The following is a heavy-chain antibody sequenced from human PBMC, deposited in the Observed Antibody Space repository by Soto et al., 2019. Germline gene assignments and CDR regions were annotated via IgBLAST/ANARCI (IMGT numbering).Heavy chain of an antibody. Sequence: QVQLVQSGAEVKKPGSSVKVSCKASGGTFSSYTISWVRQAPGQGLEWMGRIIPILGIANYAQKFQGRVTITADKSTSTADMELSSLRSEDTAVYYCARGGCSGGSCYHNWFGPWGQGTLVTVSS. D-gene: IGHD2-15*01. J-gene: IGHJ5*02. V-gene: IGHV1-69*02. CDR3: ARGGCSGGSCYHNWFGP. CDR1: GGTFSSYT. CDR2: IIPILGIA.